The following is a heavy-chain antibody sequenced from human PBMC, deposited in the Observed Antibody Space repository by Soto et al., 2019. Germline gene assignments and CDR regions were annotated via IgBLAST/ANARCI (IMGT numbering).Heavy chain of an antibody. Sequence: GGSLRLSCAASGFTFSSYAMHWVRQAPGKGLEWVAVISYDGSNKYYADSVKGRFTISRDNSKNTLYLQMNSLRAEDTAVYYCARVKYNRLVVPAATCFDYWGQGTLVTVSS. CDR1: GFTFSSYA. D-gene: IGHD2-2*01. J-gene: IGHJ4*02. CDR3: ARVKYNRLVVPAATCFDY. CDR2: ISYDGSNK. V-gene: IGHV3-30-3*01.